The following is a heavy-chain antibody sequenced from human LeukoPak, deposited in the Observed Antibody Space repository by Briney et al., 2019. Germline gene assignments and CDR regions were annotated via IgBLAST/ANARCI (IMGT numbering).Heavy chain of an antibody. CDR2: IYYSGST. J-gene: IGHJ6*02. CDR3: ARTYYDYVWGSPTGMDV. D-gene: IGHD3-16*01. CDR1: GGSISSNTYY. Sequence: PSETLSLTCTVSGGSISSNTYYWSWIRQPPGKGLEWIGYIYYSGSTNYNPSLKSRVTISVDTSKNQFSLKLSSVTAADMAVYYCARTYYDYVWGSPTGMDVWGQGTTVTVSS. V-gene: IGHV4-61*01.